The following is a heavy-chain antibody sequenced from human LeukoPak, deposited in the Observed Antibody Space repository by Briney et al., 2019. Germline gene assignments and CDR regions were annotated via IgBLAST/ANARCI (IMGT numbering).Heavy chain of an antibody. D-gene: IGHD2-15*01. V-gene: IGHV3-21*01. CDR1: GFTFSSYS. J-gene: IGHJ6*03. CDR2: ISGSSSYI. Sequence: GGSLRLSCAASGFTFSSYSMNWVRQAPGKGLEWVSSISGSSSYIYYADSVKGRFTISRDNAKNSLYLQMNSLRAEDTAVYYCARDQELYYSGGSCSRMDVWGKGTTVTISS. CDR3: ARDQELYYSGGSCSRMDV.